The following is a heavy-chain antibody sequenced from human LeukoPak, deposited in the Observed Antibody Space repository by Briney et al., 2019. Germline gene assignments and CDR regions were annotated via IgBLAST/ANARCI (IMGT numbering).Heavy chain of an antibody. CDR2: INPNSGGT. CDR3: ASHTYSGSYYDAFDI. J-gene: IGHJ3*02. D-gene: IGHD1-26*01. CDR1: GYTFTGYY. V-gene: IGHV1-2*02. Sequence: ASVKVSCKASGYTFTGYYMHWVRQAPGQGFEWMGWINPNSGGTNYAQKFQGRVTMTRDTSISTAYMELSRLRSDDTAVYYCASHTYSGSYYDAFDIWGQGTMVTVSS.